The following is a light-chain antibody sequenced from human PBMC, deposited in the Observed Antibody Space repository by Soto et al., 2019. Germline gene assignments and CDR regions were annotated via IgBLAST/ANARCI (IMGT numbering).Light chain of an antibody. CDR1: TSNIAKNH. J-gene: IGLJ1*01. CDR3: GAWDDSLSFYV. CDR2: DND. Sequence: QSVLTQPPSVSAAPGQKVSISCSGCTSNIAKNHVSWYQRLPGTAPKLLFYDNDKRPSGIPDRFSASKSATSSTLDITGLQTGDEADYLCGAWDDSLSFYVFGTGTKVTVL. V-gene: IGLV1-51*01.